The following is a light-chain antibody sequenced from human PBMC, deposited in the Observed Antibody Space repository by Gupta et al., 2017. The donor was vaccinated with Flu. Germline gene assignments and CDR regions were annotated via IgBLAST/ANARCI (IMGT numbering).Light chain of an antibody. J-gene: IGLJ2*01. Sequence: QSALTHPASVSGSPGQSVTISCTGTRSDVGRSDYVSWYQQHPDTAPKLIIYDVTNRPSGGSSRFSGSKSGNTASLTISGLQAEDEADYYCSSYTTTRPFELFGGGTNVTVL. V-gene: IGLV2-14*01. CDR3: SSYTTTRPFEL. CDR1: RSDVGRSDY. CDR2: DVT.